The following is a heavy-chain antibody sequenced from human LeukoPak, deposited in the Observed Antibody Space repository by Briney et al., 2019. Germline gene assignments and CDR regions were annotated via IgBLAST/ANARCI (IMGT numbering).Heavy chain of an antibody. CDR1: GFTFDDYG. CDR2: INWNGGST. J-gene: IGHJ4*02. Sequence: GGSLRLSCAASGFTFDDYGMSWVRQAPGKGLEWVSGINWNGGSTGYADSVKGRFTISRDNAKNSLYLQMNSLRAEDTALYHCAKAYCSGGSCYYDYWGQGTLVTVSS. D-gene: IGHD2-15*01. CDR3: AKAYCSGGSCYYDY. V-gene: IGHV3-20*01.